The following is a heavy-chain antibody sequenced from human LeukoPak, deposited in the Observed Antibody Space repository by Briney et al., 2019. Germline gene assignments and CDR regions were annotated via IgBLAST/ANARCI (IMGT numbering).Heavy chain of an antibody. CDR2: IYTGGNT. CDR1: GFTVGGNY. D-gene: IGHD3-22*01. Sequence: PGGSLRLSCAASGFTVGGNYMSWVRQAPGKGLEWVSVIYTGGNTFYADSVKGRFTISRDNSKNTLYLQMNSLRVEDTAVYYCARVQVVITWYFDLWGRGTPVKVSS. CDR3: ARVQVVITWYFDL. J-gene: IGHJ2*01. V-gene: IGHV3-53*01.